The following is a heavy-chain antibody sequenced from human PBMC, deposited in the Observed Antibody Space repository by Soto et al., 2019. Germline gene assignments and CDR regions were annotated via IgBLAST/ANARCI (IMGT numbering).Heavy chain of an antibody. CDR2: IIPIFGTA. CDR3: ARDRGYSGYVHDAFDI. Sequence: ASVKVSCKASGGTFSSYAISWVRQAPGQGLEWMGGIIPIFGTANYAQKFQGRVTITTDESTSTAYMELSSLRSEDTAVYYCARDRGYSGYVHDAFDIWGQGTMVTVSS. CDR1: GGTFSSYA. D-gene: IGHD5-12*01. J-gene: IGHJ3*02. V-gene: IGHV1-69*05.